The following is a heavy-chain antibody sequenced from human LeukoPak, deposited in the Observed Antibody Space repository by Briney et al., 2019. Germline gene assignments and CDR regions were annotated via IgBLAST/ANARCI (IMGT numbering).Heavy chain of an antibody. CDR2: IKNRAGGGST. CDR3: ARDLLGSSWTMGY. CDR1: GFTLNAAW. V-gene: IGHV3-15*01. D-gene: IGHD6-13*01. J-gene: IGHJ4*02. Sequence: PGGSLRLSCAASGFTLNAAWMSWVRQAPGKGLEWVGRIKNRAGGGSTDYAAPVKGRFTISRDDSKNTLYLQMNSLKPEDTAVYYCARDLLGSSWTMGYWGQGTLVTVSS.